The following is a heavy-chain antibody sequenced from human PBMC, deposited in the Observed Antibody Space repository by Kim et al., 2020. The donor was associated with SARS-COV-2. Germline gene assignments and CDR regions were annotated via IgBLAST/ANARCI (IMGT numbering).Heavy chain of an antibody. J-gene: IGHJ4*02. CDR3: AREGPSRSRGIAAAGTVVFDY. D-gene: IGHD6-13*01. V-gene: IGHV1-69*13. CDR2: IIPIFGTA. Sequence: SVKVSCKASGGTFSSYAISWVRQAPGQGLEWMGGIIPIFGTANYAQKFQGRVTITADESTSTAYMELSSLRSEDTAVYYCAREGPSRSRGIAAAGTVVFDYWGQGTLVTVSS. CDR1: GGTFSSYA.